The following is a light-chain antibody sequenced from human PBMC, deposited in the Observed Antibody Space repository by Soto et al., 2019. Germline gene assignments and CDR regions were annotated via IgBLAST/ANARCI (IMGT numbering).Light chain of an antibody. CDR1: QSISIF. Sequence: EVVLRQSPATLSLSPGERATLSCRAIQSISIFSAWYQQKPGQAPRLLIYDTSNRATGVPARFSGSGSGTDFTLTISGLETEDFAVYYCQQRSNWPSSITFGQGTRLEI. J-gene: IGKJ5*01. CDR2: DTS. CDR3: QQRSNWPSSIT. V-gene: IGKV3-11*01.